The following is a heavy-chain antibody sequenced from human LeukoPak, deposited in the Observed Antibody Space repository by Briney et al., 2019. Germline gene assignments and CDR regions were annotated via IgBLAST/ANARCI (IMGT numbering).Heavy chain of an antibody. CDR2: IKQDGSEK. J-gene: IGHJ4*02. V-gene: IGHV3-7*01. CDR3: ARDALAAAGID. Sequence: GGSLRLSCAASGFTVSSYWMSWVRQAPGKGLEWVANIKQDGSEKYYVDSVKGRFTISRDNAKNSLYLQMNSLRAEDTAVYYCARDALAAAGIDWGQGTLVTVSS. D-gene: IGHD6-13*01. CDR1: GFTVSSYW.